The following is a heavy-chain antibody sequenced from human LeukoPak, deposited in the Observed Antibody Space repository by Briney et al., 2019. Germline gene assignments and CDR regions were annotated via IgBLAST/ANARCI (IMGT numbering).Heavy chain of an antibody. J-gene: IGHJ4*02. CDR3: AHRRVGAYPD. Sequence: ESGPTLVKPAQTLTLTCTFSGFSFTTSGVGVGWIRQPPGKALEWLALLYWNDDKRYSPSLESRLTITKDTSENQVVLTLTNMDPVDTATYYCAHRRVGAYPDWGQGTPVTVSS. CDR1: GFSFTTSGVG. D-gene: IGHD3-16*01. V-gene: IGHV2-5*01. CDR2: LYWNDDK.